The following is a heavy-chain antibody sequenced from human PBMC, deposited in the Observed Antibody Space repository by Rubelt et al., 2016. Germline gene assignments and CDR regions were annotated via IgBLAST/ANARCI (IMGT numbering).Heavy chain of an antibody. Sequence: GGGLAKPGGSLRLSCAASGLNFKNAWMYWVRQAPGKGLEWLGRIKSKIDGETIDYAAPVKDRFTISRDDSKNTLFLQMNSLRAEDTAVYHCAKEGEQYYFQWSSRGDHWGQGTLVTVSS. CDR2: IKSKIDGETI. CDR1: GLNFKNAW. CDR3: AKEGEQYYFQWSSRGDH. J-gene: IGHJ5*02. D-gene: IGHD2/OR15-2a*01. V-gene: IGHV3-15*01.